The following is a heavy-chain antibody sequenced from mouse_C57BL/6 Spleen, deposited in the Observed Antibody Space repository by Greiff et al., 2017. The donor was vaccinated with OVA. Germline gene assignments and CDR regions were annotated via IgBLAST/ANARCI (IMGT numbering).Heavy chain of an antibody. V-gene: IGHV1-15*01. CDR2: IDPETGGT. Sequence: VQLQQSGAELVRPGASVTLSCKASGYTFTDSEMHWVKQTPLHGLEWIGAIDPETGGTAYNQKFKGKAILTADKSSSTAYMELRSLTSEDPAVYYCTIPYYYGSSFDYWGQGTTLTVSS. D-gene: IGHD1-1*01. CDR3: TIPYYYGSSFDY. J-gene: IGHJ2*01. CDR1: GYTFTDSE.